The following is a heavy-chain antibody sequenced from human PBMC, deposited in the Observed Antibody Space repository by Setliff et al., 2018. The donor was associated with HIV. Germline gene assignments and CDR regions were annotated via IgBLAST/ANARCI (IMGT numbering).Heavy chain of an antibody. Sequence: SETLSLTCAVSGYSINSDYYWAWIRQPPGKGLEWLGSISHSGSTYYNPSLRSRVTISEDTSKNQFSLKLSSVTAADTAVYYCARDLPPYYWGQGTLVTVSS. CDR2: ISHSGST. CDR3: ARDLPPYY. V-gene: IGHV4-38-2*02. J-gene: IGHJ4*02. CDR1: GYSINSDYY.